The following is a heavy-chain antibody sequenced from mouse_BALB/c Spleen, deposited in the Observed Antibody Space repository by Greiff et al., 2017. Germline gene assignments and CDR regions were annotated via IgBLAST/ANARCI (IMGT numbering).Heavy chain of an antibody. CDR2: IWSGGST. J-gene: IGHJ3*01. CDR3: ARNKEVRRAWFAY. CDR1: GFSLTSYG. Sequence: VMLVESGPGLVQPSQSLSITCTVSGFSLTSYGVHWVRQSPGKGLEWLGVIWSGGSTDYNAAFISRLSISKDNSKSQVFFKMNSLQADDTAIYYCARNKEVRRAWFAYWGQGTLVTVAA. D-gene: IGHD2-14*01. V-gene: IGHV2-4-1*01.